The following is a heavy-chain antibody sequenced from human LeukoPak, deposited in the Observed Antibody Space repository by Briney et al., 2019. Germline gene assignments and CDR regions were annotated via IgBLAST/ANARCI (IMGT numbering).Heavy chain of an antibody. CDR2: ISHDGSNK. J-gene: IGHJ4*02. V-gene: IGHV3-30*18. D-gene: IGHD3/OR15-3a*01. CDR1: GFTFSSYG. Sequence: PGRSLRLSCAASGFTFSSYGMHWVRQAPGKGLEWVAVISHDGSNKYYADSVKGRFTISRDNSKNTLYLQMNSLRAEDTAVYYCAKDFGTGYYIDYWGQGTLVTVSS. CDR3: AKDFGTGYYIDY.